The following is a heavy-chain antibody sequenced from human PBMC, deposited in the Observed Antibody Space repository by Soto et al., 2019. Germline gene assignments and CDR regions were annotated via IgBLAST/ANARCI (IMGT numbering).Heavy chain of an antibody. J-gene: IGHJ6*03. CDR2: ISVYNGNT. CDR1: GYTFTSYG. D-gene: IGHD2-2*01. CDR3: ARDSCLPAAICDYYYYMDV. V-gene: IGHV1-18*01. Sequence: ASVKVSCKASGYTFTSYGISWVRQAPGQGPEWMGWISVYNGNTNYAQKLQGRVTMTTDTSTSTAYMELRSLRSDDTAVYYCARDSCLPAAICDYYYYMDVWGKGTTVTVSS.